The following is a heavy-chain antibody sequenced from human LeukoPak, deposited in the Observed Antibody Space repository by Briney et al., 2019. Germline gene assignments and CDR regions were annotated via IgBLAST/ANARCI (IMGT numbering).Heavy chain of an antibody. V-gene: IGHV4-59*01. D-gene: IGHD5-18*01. CDR1: GGSISSYY. CDR2: IYYSGST. Sequence: KTSETLSLTCTVSGGSISSYYWSWIRQPPGKGLEWIGYIYYSGSTNYNPSLKSRVTISVDTSKNQFSLKLSSVTAADTAVYYCARALMRYGYYYGMDVWGQGTTVTVSS. CDR3: ARALMRYGYYYGMDV. J-gene: IGHJ6*02.